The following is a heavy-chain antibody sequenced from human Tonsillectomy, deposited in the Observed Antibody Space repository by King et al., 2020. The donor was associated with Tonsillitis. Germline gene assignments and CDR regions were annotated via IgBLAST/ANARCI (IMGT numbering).Heavy chain of an antibody. CDR3: ARDIVVAPTASDYYYYYGMDV. Sequence: QLVQSGAEVKKPGASVKVSCKSSGYTFTDYYIHWVRQAPGQGLEWMGWIHPNSGGTNYARRFQGRVTMTRDTSISTAYMALGRLRSDDTAMYYCARDIVVAPTASDYYYYYGMDVWGQGTTITVSS. CDR2: IHPNSGGT. V-gene: IGHV1-2*02. J-gene: IGHJ6*02. CDR1: GYTFTDYY. D-gene: IGHD2-2*01.